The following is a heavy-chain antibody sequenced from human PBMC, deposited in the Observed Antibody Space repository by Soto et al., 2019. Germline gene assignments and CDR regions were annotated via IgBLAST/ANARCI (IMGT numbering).Heavy chain of an antibody. V-gene: IGHV3-21*01. D-gene: IGHD3-22*01. CDR1: KFSFSSYS. CDR3: ARDQVGMIVVSSIDY. Sequence: PLRVSCTSSKFSFSSYSMNRDHKTPCKWLECVSSISSSISYIYYADSVKGRFTISRDNAKNSLYLQMNSLRAEDTAVYYCARDQVGMIVVSSIDYWGQGTLVTVSS. CDR2: ISSSISYI. J-gene: IGHJ4*02.